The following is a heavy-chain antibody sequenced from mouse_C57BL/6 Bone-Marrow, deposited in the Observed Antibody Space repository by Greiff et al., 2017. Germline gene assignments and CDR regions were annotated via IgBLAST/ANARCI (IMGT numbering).Heavy chain of an antibody. D-gene: IGHD1-1*01. J-gene: IGHJ2*01. CDR2: IYPGDGDT. V-gene: IGHV1-82*01. CDR3: ARENYYGSNDY. Sequence: VQLQQSGPELVKPGASVKISCKASGYAFSSSWMNWVKQRPGKGLEWIGRIYPGDGDTNYNEKFKGKATLTADKSSSNAYMQLSSLTSEDSAVYFCARENYYGSNDYWGQGTTLTVSS. CDR1: GYAFSSSW.